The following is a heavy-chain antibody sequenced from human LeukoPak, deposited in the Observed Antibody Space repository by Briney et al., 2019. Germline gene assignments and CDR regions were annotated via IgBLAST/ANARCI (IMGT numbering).Heavy chain of an antibody. D-gene: IGHD2-15*01. CDR3: ARENVGYCSGGSCYHYYYYYMDV. V-gene: IGHV3-23*01. J-gene: IGHJ6*03. Sequence: GSLRLSCAASGFTFSSYGMSWVRQAPGKGLEWVSAISGSGGSTYYADSVKGRFTISRDNSKNTLYLQMNSLRAEDTAVYYCARENVGYCSGGSCYHYYYYYMDVWGKGTTVTISS. CDR1: GFTFSSYG. CDR2: ISGSGGST.